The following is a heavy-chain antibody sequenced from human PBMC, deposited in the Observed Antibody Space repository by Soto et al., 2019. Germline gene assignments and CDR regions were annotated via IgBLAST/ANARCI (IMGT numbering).Heavy chain of an antibody. CDR1: WYTFTGYY. V-gene: IGHV1-2*02. CDR3: ARDSSRNYDFWSGYNALFDY. J-gene: IGHJ4*02. Sequence: SVKVYFKASWYTFTGYYMHWGRQAPGQGLEWMGWINPNSGGTNYAQKFQGRVTMTRDTSISTAYMELSRLRSDDTAVYYCARDSSRNYDFWSGYNALFDYWGQGTLVTVSS. D-gene: IGHD3-3*01. CDR2: INPNSGGT.